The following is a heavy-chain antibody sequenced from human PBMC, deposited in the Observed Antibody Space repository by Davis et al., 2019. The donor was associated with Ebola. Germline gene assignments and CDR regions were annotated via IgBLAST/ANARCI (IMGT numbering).Heavy chain of an antibody. V-gene: IGHV4-59*08. Sequence: SETLSLTCTVSGGSISSYYWSWIRQPPGKGLEWIGYIFHSGSTNYNPSLKSRVIISIDTSKNQFSLKLTSVTAADTAVYYCARQGAAACRFGPLMDVWGQGTTVTVSS. CDR2: IFHSGST. J-gene: IGHJ6*02. CDR1: GGSISSYY. CDR3: ARQGAAACRFGPLMDV. D-gene: IGHD6-13*01.